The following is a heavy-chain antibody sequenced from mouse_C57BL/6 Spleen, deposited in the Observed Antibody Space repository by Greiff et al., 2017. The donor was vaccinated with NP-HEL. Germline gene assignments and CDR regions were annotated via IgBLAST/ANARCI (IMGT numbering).Heavy chain of an antibody. V-gene: IGHV1-55*01. CDR1: GYTFTSYW. CDR2: IYPGSGST. Sequence: QVQLQQPGAELVKPGASVKMSCKASGYTFTSYWITWVKQRPGQGLEWIGDIYPGSGSTNYNEKFKSKATLTVDTSSSTAYMQLSSLTSEDSAVYYCAKPSPYYDYGSAMDYWGQGTSVTVSS. CDR3: AKPSPYYDYGSAMDY. D-gene: IGHD2-4*01. J-gene: IGHJ4*01.